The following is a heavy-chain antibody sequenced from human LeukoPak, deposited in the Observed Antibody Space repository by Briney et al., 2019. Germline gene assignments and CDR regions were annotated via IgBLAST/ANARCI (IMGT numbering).Heavy chain of an antibody. Sequence: SSETLSLTCTVSGGSISSSSYYWGWIRQPPGKGLEWIGSIYYSGSTYYNPSLKSRVTISVDTSKNQFSLKLSSVTAADTAVYYCARGDYGDYRVYFDYWGQGTLVTVS. CDR3: ARGDYGDYRVYFDY. J-gene: IGHJ4*02. CDR2: IYYSGST. D-gene: IGHD4-17*01. V-gene: IGHV4-39*01. CDR1: GGSISSSSYY.